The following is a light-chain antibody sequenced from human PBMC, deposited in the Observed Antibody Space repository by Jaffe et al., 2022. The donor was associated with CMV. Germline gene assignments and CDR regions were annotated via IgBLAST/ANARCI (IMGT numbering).Light chain of an antibody. J-gene: IGKJ3*01. Sequence: EIVLTQSPVTLSLSPGDRAILSCRASQSFRSRLAWYQQKPGQAPRLLIYDVSKRATGIPARFSGSGSGTDFTLTISGLEPEDFAVYYCQQRSDWPTTFTFGPGTKVDLK. V-gene: IGKV3-11*01. CDR1: QSFRSR. CDR3: QQRSDWPTTFT. CDR2: DVS.